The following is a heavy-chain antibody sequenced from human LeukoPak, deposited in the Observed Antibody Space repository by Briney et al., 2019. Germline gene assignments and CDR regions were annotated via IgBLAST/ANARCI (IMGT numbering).Heavy chain of an antibody. J-gene: IGHJ4*02. CDR1: GFTVSSNY. CDR2: IYSGGST. Sequence: GGSLRLSRAASGFTVSSNYMSWVRQAPGKGLEWVSVIYSGGSTYYADSVKGRFTISRDNSKNTLYLQMNSLRAEDTAVYYCARDRDGYIDYWGQGTLVTVSS. CDR3: ARDRDGYIDY. D-gene: IGHD5-24*01. V-gene: IGHV3-66*02.